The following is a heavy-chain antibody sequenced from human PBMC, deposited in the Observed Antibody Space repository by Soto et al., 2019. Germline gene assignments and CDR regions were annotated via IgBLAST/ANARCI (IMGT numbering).Heavy chain of an antibody. V-gene: IGHV1-69*01. CDR2: IIPLFGTT. Sequence: QVQVVQSGVEVRRPGSSVKVACKASGDTFKNCVISWVRQAPGQGLDWMGGIIPLFGTTDFAQRFQGRLTITTDESTTTAYMALSRLRSEDTATYSCAAELGFGKLSVVWGQGTTVIVSS. J-gene: IGHJ6*02. CDR3: AAELGFGKLSVV. CDR1: GDTFKNCV. D-gene: IGHD3-10*01.